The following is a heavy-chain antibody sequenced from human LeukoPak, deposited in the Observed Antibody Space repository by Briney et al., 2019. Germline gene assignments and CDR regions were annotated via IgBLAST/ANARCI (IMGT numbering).Heavy chain of an antibody. CDR2: INTNTGNP. CDR1: GGTFSSYA. V-gene: IGHV7-4-1*02. Sequence: ASVKVSCKASGGTFSSYAISWVRQAPGQGLEWMGWINTNTGNPTYAQGFTGRFVFSLDTSVSTAYLQISSLKAEDTAVYYCARVPYAGGYWVYYYYMDVWGKGTTVTVSS. CDR3: ARVPYAGGYWVYYYYMDV. D-gene: IGHD3-10*01. J-gene: IGHJ6*03.